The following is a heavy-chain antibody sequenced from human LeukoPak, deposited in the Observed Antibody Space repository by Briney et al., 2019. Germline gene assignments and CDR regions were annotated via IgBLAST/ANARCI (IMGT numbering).Heavy chain of an antibody. CDR2: IKHDGSEE. CDR1: GITFSSLW. V-gene: IGHV3-7*01. Sequence: PGGSLRLSCAASGITFSSLWMSWFRQAPGKGLEWVADIKHDGSEEHYVASVKGRFTISRDNAKLYLQMNSLRAEDTAVYYCARSLYSSSWTGAFDIWGQGTMVTVSS. CDR3: ARSLYSSSWTGAFDI. D-gene: IGHD6-13*01. J-gene: IGHJ3*02.